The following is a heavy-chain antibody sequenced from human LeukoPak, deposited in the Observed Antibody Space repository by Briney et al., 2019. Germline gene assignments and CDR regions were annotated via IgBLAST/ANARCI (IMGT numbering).Heavy chain of an antibody. CDR3: ARRRGYSGYDG. V-gene: IGHV4-61*01. D-gene: IGHD5-12*01. Sequence: SETLSLTCTVSGGSVSSGSYYWSWIRQPPGKGLEWIGYIYYSGSTNYNPSLKSRVTISVDTSKNQFSLKLSSVTAADTAVYYCARRRGYSGYDGWGQGTLVTVSS. CDR1: GGSVSSGSYY. CDR2: IYYSGST. J-gene: IGHJ4*02.